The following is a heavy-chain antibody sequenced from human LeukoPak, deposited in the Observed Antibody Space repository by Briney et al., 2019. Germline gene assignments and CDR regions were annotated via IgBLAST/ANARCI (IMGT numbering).Heavy chain of an antibody. CDR2: IIPIFGTA. V-gene: IGHV1-69*05. CDR3: ARPRYYDRSGILSYDAFDI. D-gene: IGHD3-22*01. Sequence: GASVKVSCKASGGTFSSYAISWVRQAPGQGLEWMGGIIPIFGTANYAQKFQGRVTITTDESTSTAYMELSSLRSEDTAVYYCARPRYYDRSGILSYDAFDIWGQGTMVTVSS. J-gene: IGHJ3*02. CDR1: GGTFSSYA.